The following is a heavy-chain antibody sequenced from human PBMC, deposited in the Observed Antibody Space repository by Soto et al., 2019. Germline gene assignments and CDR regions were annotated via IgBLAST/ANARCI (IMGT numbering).Heavy chain of an antibody. CDR3: AKVTKRAAAGRYEYYKYGMDV. D-gene: IGHD6-13*01. Sequence: EVQLLESGGALEHPGGSLRLSCAASGFAFSTYAMTWVRQAPGKGLEWVSVISGIGGSLYYAASVKGRFTISRDNSKNTLFLQMNGLRAEDTAVYYCAKVTKRAAAGRYEYYKYGMDVWGQGTTVTVSS. CDR2: ISGIGGSL. J-gene: IGHJ6*02. V-gene: IGHV3-23*01. CDR1: GFAFSTYA.